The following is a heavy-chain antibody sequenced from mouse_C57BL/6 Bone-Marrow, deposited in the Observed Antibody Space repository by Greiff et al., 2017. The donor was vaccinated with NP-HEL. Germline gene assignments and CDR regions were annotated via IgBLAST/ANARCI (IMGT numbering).Heavy chain of an antibody. J-gene: IGHJ3*01. CDR2: IYPGDGDT. CDR1: GYAFSSYW. CDR3: ARAYYYGSSGSWFAY. V-gene: IGHV1-80*01. D-gene: IGHD1-1*01. Sequence: QVQLKESGAELVKPGASVKISCKASGYAFSSYWMNWVKQRPGKGLEWIGQIYPGDGDTNYNGKFKGKATLTADKSSSTAYMQLSSLTSEDSAVYFCARAYYYGSSGSWFAYWGQGTLVTVSA.